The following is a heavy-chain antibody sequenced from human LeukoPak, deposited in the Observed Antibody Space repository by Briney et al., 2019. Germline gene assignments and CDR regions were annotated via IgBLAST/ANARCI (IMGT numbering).Heavy chain of an antibody. CDR3: ARGRYGSGLINYFDY. D-gene: IGHD3-10*01. CDR1: GFTFSSYA. V-gene: IGHV3-30*04. CDR2: ISYDGSNK. J-gene: IGHJ4*02. Sequence: GGSLRLSFSASGFTFSSYAMHWVRQAPGKGPEWVVVISYDGSNKYYADSVKGRFTISRDNSKNTLYLQMNSLRAEDTAVYYCARGRYGSGLINYFDYWGQGTLVTVSS.